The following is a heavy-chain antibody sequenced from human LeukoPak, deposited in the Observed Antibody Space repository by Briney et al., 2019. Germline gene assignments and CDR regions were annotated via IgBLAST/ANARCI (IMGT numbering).Heavy chain of an antibody. Sequence: PGGSLRLSCAASGFTFINYWMTWVRQAPGKGLEWVASIKQEGEEKHHVDSVKGRSTISRDNGKNSLYLQMNSLRAEDTAVYYCARDRTVWDYDASGYGMDVWGQGTTVTVS. CDR3: ARDRTVWDYDASGYGMDV. V-gene: IGHV3-7*01. CDR1: GFTFINYW. CDR2: IKQEGEEK. J-gene: IGHJ6*02. D-gene: IGHD4/OR15-4a*01.